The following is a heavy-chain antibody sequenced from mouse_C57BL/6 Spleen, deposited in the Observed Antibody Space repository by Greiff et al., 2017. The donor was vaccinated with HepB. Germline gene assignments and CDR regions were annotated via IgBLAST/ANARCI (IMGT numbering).Heavy chain of an antibody. J-gene: IGHJ2*01. V-gene: IGHV1-69*01. CDR1: GYTFTSYW. D-gene: IGHD1-1*01. CDR2: IDPSASYT. CDR3: ARSRGYGSFDY. Sequence: VQLQQPGAELVMPGASVKLSCKASGYTFTSYWMHWVKQRPGQGLEWIGEIDPSASYTNYNQKFKGKSTLTVDKSSSTAYIQLSSLTSEDSAVYYCARSRGYGSFDYWGQGTTLTVSS.